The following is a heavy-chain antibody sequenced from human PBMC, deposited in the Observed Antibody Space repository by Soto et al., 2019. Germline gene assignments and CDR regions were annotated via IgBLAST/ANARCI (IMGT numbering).Heavy chain of an antibody. CDR2: IYYSGST. V-gene: IGHV4-59*08. Sequence: QVQLQESGPGLVKPSETLSLTCTVSGGSISSYYWCWLRQPPGKELVSIGYIYYSGSTNYNPSLKSRVTISVDTSKNPFSLKLSSGTAADTAVYYCARRYGTASDYWGQGTLVTVSS. CDR3: ARRYGTASDY. CDR1: GGSISSYY. J-gene: IGHJ4*02. D-gene: IGHD1-1*01.